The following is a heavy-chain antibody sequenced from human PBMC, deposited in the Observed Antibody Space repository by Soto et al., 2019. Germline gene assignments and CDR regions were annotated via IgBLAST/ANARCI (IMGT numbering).Heavy chain of an antibody. D-gene: IGHD3-16*01. Sequence: SETLSLTCTVSGGSISSYYWSWIRQPPGKGLEWIGEINHSGSTNYNPSLKSRVTISVDTSKNQFSLKLSSVTAADTAVYYCARNYMITVGGVHYGMDVWGQGTTVTVSS. CDR2: INHSGST. J-gene: IGHJ6*02. V-gene: IGHV4-34*01. CDR1: GGSISSYY. CDR3: ARNYMITVGGVHYGMDV.